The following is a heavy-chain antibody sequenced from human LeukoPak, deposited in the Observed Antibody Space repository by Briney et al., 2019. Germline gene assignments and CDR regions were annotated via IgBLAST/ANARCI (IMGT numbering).Heavy chain of an antibody. CDR1: GFTFSSYA. J-gene: IGHJ6*02. CDR2: ISGSGGST. V-gene: IGHV3-23*01. CDR3: AKVGGIVEEPDA. D-gene: IGHD2-2*01. Sequence: GGSLRLSCAASGFTFSSYAMSWVRQAPGKGLEWVSAISGSGGSTYYADSVKGRFTISRDNSKNTLYLQMNSLGAEDTAVYYCAKVGGIVEEPDAWGQGTTVTVSS.